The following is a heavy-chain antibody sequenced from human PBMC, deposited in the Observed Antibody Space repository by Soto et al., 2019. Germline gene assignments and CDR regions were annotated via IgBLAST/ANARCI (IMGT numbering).Heavy chain of an antibody. J-gene: IGHJ4*02. CDR1: GFTFSSYS. CDR2: ISSSSRYI. CDR3: ARVGYSSGWLPDY. D-gene: IGHD6-19*01. Sequence: EVQLVESGGGLVKPGGSLRLSCAASGFTFSSYSMKWVRQAPGKGLEWVSLISSSSRYIYYADSVKGRFTISRDNAKNSLYLQMTSLSAADPAVYYCARVGYSSGWLPDYWGQGTLVTVSS. V-gene: IGHV3-21*01.